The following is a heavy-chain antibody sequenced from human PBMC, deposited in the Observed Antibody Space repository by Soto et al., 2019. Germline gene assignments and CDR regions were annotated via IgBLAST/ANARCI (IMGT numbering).Heavy chain of an antibody. D-gene: IGHD4-17*01. J-gene: IGHJ6*02. CDR2: IIPIFGTA. V-gene: IGHV1-69*13. CDR3: ARDVHGDYVDYYYGMDV. CDR1: GGTFSSYA. Sequence: SVKVSCKASGGTFSSYAISWVRQAPGQGLEWMGGIIPIFGTAKYAQKKQGRVKINADESTSTAYKEMSSLKTEDTAENYSARDVHGDYVDYYYGMDVWGQGTTVTAP.